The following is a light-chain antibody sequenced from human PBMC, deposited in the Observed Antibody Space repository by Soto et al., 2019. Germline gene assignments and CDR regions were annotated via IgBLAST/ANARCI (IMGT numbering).Light chain of an antibody. Sequence: EIVMTQSPATLSVSPGERATLSSGASQRVGINLPWYHQKPGQAPRLLIYGASSRATGIPARFSGSGSGTDFTLTISSLQSEDFAVYYCQQYNNWPPELTFGGGTKVEIK. CDR3: QQYNNWPPELT. CDR1: QRVGIN. CDR2: GAS. J-gene: IGKJ4*01. V-gene: IGKV3-15*01.